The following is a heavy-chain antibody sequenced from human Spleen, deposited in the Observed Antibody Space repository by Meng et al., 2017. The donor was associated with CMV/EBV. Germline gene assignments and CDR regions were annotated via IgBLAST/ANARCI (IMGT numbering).Heavy chain of an antibody. D-gene: IGHD3-22*01. CDR1: GYTFTGYY. J-gene: IGHJ4*02. V-gene: IGHV1-2*02. CDR2: INPNSGGT. CDR3: ARDRGYYDSSGFLFVY. Sequence: VQVVQSGAEVKKLGASVKVSCKASGYTFTGYYMHWVRQAPGQGLEWMGWINPNSGGTNYAQKFQGRVTMTRDTSISTAYMELRSLRSDDTAVYYCARDRGYYDSSGFLFVYWGQGTLVTVSS.